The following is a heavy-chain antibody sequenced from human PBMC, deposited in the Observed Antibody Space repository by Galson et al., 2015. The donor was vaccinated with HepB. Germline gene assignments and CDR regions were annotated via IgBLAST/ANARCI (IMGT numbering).Heavy chain of an antibody. J-gene: IGHJ5*02. CDR2: IYSGGST. Sequence: SCKASGYTFTSYDITWVRQAPGKGLEWVSVIYSGGSTYYADSVKGRFTISRDNTKNTVYLQMNSLRAGDTAVYYCARGKNWFDPWGQGTLVTVSS. V-gene: IGHV3-53*01. CDR1: GYTFTSYD. CDR3: ARGKNWFDP.